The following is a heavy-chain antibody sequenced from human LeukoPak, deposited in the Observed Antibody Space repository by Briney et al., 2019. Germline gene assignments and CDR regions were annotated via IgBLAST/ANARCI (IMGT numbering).Heavy chain of an antibody. V-gene: IGHV4-39*07. CDR2: IYHSGST. Sequence: PSETLSLTCTVSGGSISSSSYYWGWIRQPPGKGLEWIGSIYHSGSTYYNPSLKSRVTISVDTSKNQFSLKLSSVTAADTAVYYCARDRLLPDFWSGYYVDYWSQGTLVTVSS. CDR3: ARDRLLPDFWSGYYVDY. J-gene: IGHJ4*02. CDR1: GGSISSSSYY. D-gene: IGHD3-3*01.